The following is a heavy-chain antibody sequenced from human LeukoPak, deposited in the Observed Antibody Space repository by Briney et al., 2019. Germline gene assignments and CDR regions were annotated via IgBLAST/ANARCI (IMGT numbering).Heavy chain of an antibody. CDR3: AKPTDDYSNYFDY. J-gene: IGHJ4*02. V-gene: IGHV3-30*02. D-gene: IGHD4-11*01. CDR2: IRYDGSNK. Sequence: QPGGSLRLSCAASGFTFSSYGMHWVRQAPGKGLEGVAFIRYDGSNKYYADSVKGRFTISRDNSKNTLYLQMNSLRAEDTAVYYCAKPTDDYSNYFDYWGQGTLVTVSS. CDR1: GFTFSSYG.